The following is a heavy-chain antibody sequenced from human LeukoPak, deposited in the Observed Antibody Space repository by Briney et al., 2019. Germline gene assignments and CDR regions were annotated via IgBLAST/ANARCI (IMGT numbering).Heavy chain of an antibody. CDR2: ISGSGGST. Sequence: GGSLRLSCAASGFTFSSYGMSWVRQAPGKGLEWVSAISGSGGSTYYADSVKGRFTISRDNAKNSLYLQMNSLRAEDTAVYFCARATWDPNYYYYMTSGAKGPRSPSP. D-gene: IGHD1-26*01. V-gene: IGHV3-23*01. CDR1: GFTFSSYG. J-gene: IGHJ6*03. CDR3: ARATWDPNYYYYMTS.